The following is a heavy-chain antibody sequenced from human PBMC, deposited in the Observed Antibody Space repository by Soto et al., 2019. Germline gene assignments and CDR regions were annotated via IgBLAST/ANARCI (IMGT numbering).Heavy chain of an antibody. V-gene: IGHV4-39*01. CDR3: ARSYCSGGSCYKVVWFDP. J-gene: IGHJ5*02. CDR2: IYYSGST. CDR1: GGSISSSSYY. Sequence: SETLSLTCTVSGGSISSSSYYWGWIRQPPGKGLEWIGSIYYSGSTYYNPSLKSRVTISVDTSKNQFSLKLSSVTAADTAVYYCARSYCSGGSCYKVVWFDPWGQGTLVTVSS. D-gene: IGHD2-15*01.